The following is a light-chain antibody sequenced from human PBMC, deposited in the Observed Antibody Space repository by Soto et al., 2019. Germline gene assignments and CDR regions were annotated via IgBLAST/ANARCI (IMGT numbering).Light chain of an antibody. CDR3: QQRSNWPLT. Sequence: EIXLXQXPXTXSLSPGERATLSCRASQSVTSFLAWYQQKPGQAPRLLIYDVSNRATGIPARFSGSGSGTDFTLTISSLEPEDFAVYYCQQRSNWPLTFGGGTKVEIK. CDR1: QSVTSF. J-gene: IGKJ4*01. CDR2: DVS. V-gene: IGKV3-11*01.